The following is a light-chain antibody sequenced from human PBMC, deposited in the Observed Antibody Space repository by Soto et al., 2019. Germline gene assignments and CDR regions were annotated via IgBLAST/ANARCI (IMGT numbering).Light chain of an antibody. J-gene: IGKJ3*01. Sequence: EIALTQSPGTLSLSAGERATLSCRASQTISSNYLAWYQQKPGQAPRLLIFGASYRATGIPDRFSGSGSGTDFTLTISRLEPEDFAVYYCQQYGRSPPEFTFGPGTKVDIK. V-gene: IGKV3-20*01. CDR3: QQYGRSPPEFT. CDR1: QTISSNY. CDR2: GAS.